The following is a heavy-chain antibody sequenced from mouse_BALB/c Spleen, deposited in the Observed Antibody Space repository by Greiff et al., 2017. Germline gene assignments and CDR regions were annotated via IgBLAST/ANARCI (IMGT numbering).Heavy chain of an antibody. CDR1: GFTFSDYY. V-gene: IGHV5-4*02. CDR2: ISDCGSYT. D-gene: IGHD1-1*01. CDR3: ARNYYYGSSSFAY. J-gene: IGHJ3*01. Sequence: EVKLMESGGGLVKPGGSLKLSCAASGFTFSDYYMYWVRQTPEKRLGWVATISDCGSYTYYPDSVKGRFTISRDNAKNNLYLQMSSLTSEDTARYYLARNYYYGSSSFAYWGQGNLGTVSA.